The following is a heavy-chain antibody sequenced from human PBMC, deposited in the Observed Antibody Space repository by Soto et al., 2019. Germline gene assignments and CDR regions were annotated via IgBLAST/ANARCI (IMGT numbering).Heavy chain of an antibody. Sequence: EVQLVESGGGLVKPGGSLRLSCAASGFTFSNAWMSWVRQAPGKGLEWVGRIKSKTDGATTDYAAPVKGRFTISRDDSKNTLYLQMNSLKTEDTAVYYCTTVPRSGGSCYKFCDYWGQGTLVTVSS. CDR3: TTVPRSGGSCYKFCDY. J-gene: IGHJ4*02. CDR2: IKSKTDGATT. CDR1: GFTFSNAW. D-gene: IGHD2-15*01. V-gene: IGHV3-15*01.